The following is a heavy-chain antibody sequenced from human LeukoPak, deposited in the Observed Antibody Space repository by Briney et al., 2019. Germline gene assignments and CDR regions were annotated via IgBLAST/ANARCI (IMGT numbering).Heavy chain of an antibody. CDR1: GGSISGYY. D-gene: IGHD1-26*01. J-gene: IGHJ3*02. CDR2: IYYSGST. V-gene: IGHV4-59*01. Sequence: SETLSLTCTVSGGSISGYYWSWIRQPPGKGLEWIGYIYYSGSTNYNPSLKSRVTISVDTSKNQFSLKLSSVTAADTAVYYCATTTSGGDAFDIWGQGTMVTVSS. CDR3: ATTTSGGDAFDI.